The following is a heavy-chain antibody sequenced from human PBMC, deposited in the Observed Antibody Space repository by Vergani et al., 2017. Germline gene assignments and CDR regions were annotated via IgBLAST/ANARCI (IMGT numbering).Heavy chain of an antibody. V-gene: IGHV3-21*01. D-gene: IGHD3-3*01. CDR2: ISSSSTYI. J-gene: IGHJ6*02. CDR3: ASAGIFGVLFEGIYGMDV. CDR1: GFTFSSYS. Sequence: EVQLVESGGGLVKPGGSLRLSCAASGFTFSSYSMNWVRQAPGKGLEWVSSISSSSTYIYYADSVKGRFTISRDNAKSSLYLQMNSLRAEDTAVYYCASAGIFGVLFEGIYGMDVWGQGTTVTVSS.